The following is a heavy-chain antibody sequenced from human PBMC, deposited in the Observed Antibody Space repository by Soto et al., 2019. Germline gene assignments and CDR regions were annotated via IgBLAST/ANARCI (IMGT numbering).Heavy chain of an antibody. Sequence: SVKVSCKASGYTFTGYYMHWVRQAPGQGLEWMGGIIPIFGTANYAQKFQGRVTITTDESTSTAYMELSSLRSEDTAVYYCAREPSFYYDSSGPFEYWGQGTLVTVSS. CDR1: GYTFTGYY. V-gene: IGHV1-69*05. D-gene: IGHD3-22*01. J-gene: IGHJ4*02. CDR2: IIPIFGTA. CDR3: AREPSFYYDSSGPFEY.